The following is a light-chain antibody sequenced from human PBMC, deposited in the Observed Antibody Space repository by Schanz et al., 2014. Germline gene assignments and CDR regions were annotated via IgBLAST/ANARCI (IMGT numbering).Light chain of an antibody. J-gene: IGLJ3*02. V-gene: IGLV1-40*01. CDR1: SSNIGAGHD. Sequence: QSVLTQPPSVSGAPGQRVTISCTGSSSNIGAGHDGHWYQQLPGTAPKLLIYGNSNRPSGVPDRFSGSKSGTSASLAITGLQAEDEADYYCSTWDDILNGQGVFGGGTKLTVL. CDR3: STWDDILNGQGV. CDR2: GNS.